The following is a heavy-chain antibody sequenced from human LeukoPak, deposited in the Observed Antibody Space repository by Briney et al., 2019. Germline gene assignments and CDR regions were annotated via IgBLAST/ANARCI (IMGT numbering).Heavy chain of an antibody. CDR3: ARSTTFGVVYY. J-gene: IGHJ4*02. CDR1: GGSISSYY. Sequence: PSETLSLTCTVSGGSISSYYWSWIRQPPGKGLEWIGYIYYSGSTNYNPSLKSRVTISVDTSKNQFSLKLSSVTAADTAVYYCARSTTFGVVYYWGQGTLVTVSS. V-gene: IGHV4-59*01. CDR2: IYYSGST. D-gene: IGHD3-3*01.